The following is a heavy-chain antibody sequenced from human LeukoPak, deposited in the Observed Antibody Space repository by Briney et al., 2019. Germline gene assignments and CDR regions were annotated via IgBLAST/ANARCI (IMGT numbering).Heavy chain of an antibody. CDR2: ISGSSISI. CDR1: RFSLNTYG. V-gene: IGHV3-48*01. J-gene: IGHJ4*02. D-gene: IGHD5-24*01. Sequence: GGSLRLYWVAARFSLNTYGMTWVRQAPGKELEWVSYISGSSISIYYADSVKGRFTISRDNAKNSLYLQMNSLRAEDTAVYYCARDVGMATIYWGQGTLVTVSS. CDR3: ARDVGMATIY.